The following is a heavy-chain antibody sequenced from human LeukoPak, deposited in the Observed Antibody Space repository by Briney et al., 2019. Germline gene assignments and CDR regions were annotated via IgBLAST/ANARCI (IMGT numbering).Heavy chain of an antibody. CDR3: ARGDRPRRRSLDY. Sequence: SQTLSLTCTVSGGSISSGGYYWSWIRQPPGKGLEWIGEINHSGSTNYNPSLKSRVTISVDTSKNQFSLKLSSVTAADTAVYYCARGDRPRRRSLDYWGQGTLVTVSS. J-gene: IGHJ4*02. CDR1: GGSISSGGYY. CDR2: INHSGST. V-gene: IGHV4-30-2*01. D-gene: IGHD6-6*01.